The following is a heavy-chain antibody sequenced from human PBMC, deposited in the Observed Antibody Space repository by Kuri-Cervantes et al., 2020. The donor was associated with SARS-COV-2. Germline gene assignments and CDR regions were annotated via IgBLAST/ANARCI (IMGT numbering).Heavy chain of an antibody. CDR3: ARGRLSSDYFDY. CDR2: INPSGGGT. V-gene: IGHV1-46*01. J-gene: IGHJ4*02. D-gene: IGHD6-6*01. CDR1: GYIFTNYY. Sequence: ASVKLSCTASGYIFTNYYMSWVRQAPGQGLEWLGIINPSGGGTSYAQKFQGRVTMNRDTSTSTVYMELSSLRSEDTAVYYCARGRLSSDYFDYWGQGTLVTVSS.